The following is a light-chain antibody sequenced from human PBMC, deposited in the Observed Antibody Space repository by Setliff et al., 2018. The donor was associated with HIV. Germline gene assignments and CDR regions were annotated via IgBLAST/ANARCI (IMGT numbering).Light chain of an antibody. CDR3: CSHAGRVAV. V-gene: IGLV2-23*02. CDR2: DVS. CDR1: SSDVGGYNY. J-gene: IGLJ1*01. Sequence: QSVLTQPASVSGSPGQSITISCTGTSSDVGGYNYVSWYQQHPGKAPKLMIYDVSQRPSGVSNRFSGSKSGNTASLTISGLQAEDEADYFCCSHAGRVAVFGTGTKVTV.